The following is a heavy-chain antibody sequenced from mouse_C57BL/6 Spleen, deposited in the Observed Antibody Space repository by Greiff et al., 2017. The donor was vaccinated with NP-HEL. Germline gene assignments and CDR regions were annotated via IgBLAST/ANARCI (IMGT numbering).Heavy chain of an antibody. CDR3: ARYAGYYAMDY. CDR1: GFTFTDYY. CDR2: IRNKANGYTT. Sequence: VQLKQSGGGLVQPGGSLSLSCAASGFTFTDYYMSWVRQPPGKALEWLGFIRNKANGYTTEYSASVKGRFTISRDNSQSILYLQMNALRAEDSATYYCARYAGYYAMDYWGQGTSVTVSS. V-gene: IGHV7-3*01. D-gene: IGHD4-1*01. J-gene: IGHJ4*01.